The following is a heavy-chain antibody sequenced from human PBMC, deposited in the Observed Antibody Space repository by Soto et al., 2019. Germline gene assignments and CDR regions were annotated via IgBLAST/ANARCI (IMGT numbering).Heavy chain of an antibody. Sequence: GGSLRLSCAASGFTFSSYGMHWVRQAPGKGLEWVAVIWYDGSNKYYPDSVKGRFTISRDNSKNTLYLQMNSLRAEDTAVYYCARDLSPAMVRGVSSGDYWGQGTLVTVSS. J-gene: IGHJ4*02. CDR3: ARDLSPAMVRGVSSGDY. CDR1: GFTFSSYG. CDR2: IWYDGSNK. D-gene: IGHD3-10*01. V-gene: IGHV3-33*01.